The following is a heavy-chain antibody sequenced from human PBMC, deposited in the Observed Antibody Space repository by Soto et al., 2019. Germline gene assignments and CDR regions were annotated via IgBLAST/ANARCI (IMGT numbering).Heavy chain of an antibody. CDR3: ARGSRSYGDVIYYYYGMDV. CDR2: INHSGST. D-gene: IGHD4-17*01. Sequence: SETLSLTCAVYGGSFSGYYWSWIRQPPGKGLEWIGEINHSGSTNYNPSLKSRVTISVDTSKNQFSLKLSSVTAADTAVYYCARGSRSYGDVIYYYYGMDVWGQGTTVTVSS. CDR1: GGSFSGYY. V-gene: IGHV4-34*01. J-gene: IGHJ6*02.